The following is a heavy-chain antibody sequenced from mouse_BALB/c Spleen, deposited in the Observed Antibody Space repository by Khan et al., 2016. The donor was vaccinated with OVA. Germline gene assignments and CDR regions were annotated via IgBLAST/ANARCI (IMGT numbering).Heavy chain of an antibody. Sequence: EVQLVESGGDLVKPGGSLKLSCAASGFNFSNYGMSWVRQTPDKRLDWVASISRGGGYTYYADSVKGRFTISRDNAKTTLYLQMSSLKSEDTAMFYCTRAAYGNDYYAMDNWGQGTSVTVSS. D-gene: IGHD2-2*01. CDR1: GFNFSNYG. CDR2: ISRGGGYT. V-gene: IGHV5-6*01. J-gene: IGHJ4*01. CDR3: TRAAYGNDYYAMDN.